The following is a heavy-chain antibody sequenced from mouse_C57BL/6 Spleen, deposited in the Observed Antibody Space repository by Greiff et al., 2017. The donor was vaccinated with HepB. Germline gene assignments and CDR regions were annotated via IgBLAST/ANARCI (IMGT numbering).Heavy chain of an antibody. D-gene: IGHD2-5*01. J-gene: IGHJ3*01. CDR3: ARVSNYVLFAY. CDR2: INPSNGGT. V-gene: IGHV1-53*01. CDR1: GYTFTSYW. Sequence: QVHVKQPGTELVKPGASVKLSCKASGYTFTSYWMHWVKQRPGQGLEWIGNINPSNGGTNYNEKFKSKATLTVDKSSSTAYMQLSSLTSEDSAVYYCARVSNYVLFAYWGQGTLVTVSA.